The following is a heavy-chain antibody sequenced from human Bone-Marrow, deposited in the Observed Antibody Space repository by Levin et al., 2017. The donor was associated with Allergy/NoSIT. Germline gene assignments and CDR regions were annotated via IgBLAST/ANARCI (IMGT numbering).Heavy chain of an antibody. J-gene: IGHJ4*02. CDR1: GGSLSVYY. Sequence: SSETLSLTCTVSGGSLSVYYWTWIRQSPGKGLEWIGYVSYIGTTNFNPSLKSRLSMSVDTSKNHFSLQLTAVTAADTAVYFCARHAPNPRGYSFGPLDNWGQGLMVYVSS. D-gene: IGHD5-12*01. CDR3: ARHAPNPRGYSFGPLDN. CDR2: VSYIGTT. V-gene: IGHV4-59*08.